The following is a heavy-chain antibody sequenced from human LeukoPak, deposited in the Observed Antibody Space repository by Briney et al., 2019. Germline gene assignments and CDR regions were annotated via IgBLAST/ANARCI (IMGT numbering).Heavy chain of an antibody. D-gene: IGHD3-10*01. Sequence: SETLSLTCTVSGYFISSGYYWGWIRQPPGKGLEWIGSIYHTGNTYYNPSLKSRVTISVDTSKNQFSLKLSSVTAADTAVYYCVSLYGSGSYYPSDYWAREPWSPSPQ. V-gene: IGHV4-38-2*02. J-gene: IGHJ4*02. CDR1: GYFISSGYY. CDR2: IYHTGNT. CDR3: VSLYGSGSYYPSDY.